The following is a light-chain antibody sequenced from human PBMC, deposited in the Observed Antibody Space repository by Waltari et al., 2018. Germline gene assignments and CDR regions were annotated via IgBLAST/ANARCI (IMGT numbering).Light chain of an antibody. V-gene: IGKV1-39*01. CDR3: QQSFTTPYT. CDR2: GAS. J-gene: IGKJ2*01. CDR1: ESISLY. Sequence: DIQLTQSPSSLSASVGGRVTITCRASESISLYLNWYQQKPGKAPNLLLYGASALRTGVPSRFSGSGSGTDFTLTITSLQPDDFAVYICQQSFTTPYTFGQGTKLE.